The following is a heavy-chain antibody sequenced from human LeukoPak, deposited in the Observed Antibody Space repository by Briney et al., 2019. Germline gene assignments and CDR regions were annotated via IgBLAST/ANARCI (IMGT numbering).Heavy chain of an antibody. CDR2: ISSSSSYI. D-gene: IGHD3-10*01. J-gene: IGHJ4*02. CDR1: GFTFSSYS. V-gene: IGHV3-21*01. Sequence: PGGSLRLSCAASGFTFSSYSMNWVRQAPGKGLEWVSSISSSSSYIHYADSVKGRFTISRDNAKNSLYLQMNSLRAEDTAVYYCARTPPEWFAEFTPFDYWGQGTLVTVSS. CDR3: ARTPPEWFAEFTPFDY.